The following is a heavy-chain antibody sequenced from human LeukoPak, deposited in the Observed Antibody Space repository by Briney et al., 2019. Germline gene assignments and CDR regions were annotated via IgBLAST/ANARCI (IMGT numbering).Heavy chain of an antibody. Sequence: PSETLSLTCTVSGSSISNYYWSWIRQSPGKGLEWIGYIYSTGSTDYNPSLKSRVTISVETSKNRSSLGLSSVTAAATAVYFCARHEGLARPFDYWGQGTLVPVSS. CDR1: GSSISNYY. CDR3: ARHEGLARPFDY. CDR2: IYSTGST. D-gene: IGHD6-19*01. J-gene: IGHJ4*02. V-gene: IGHV4-59*08.